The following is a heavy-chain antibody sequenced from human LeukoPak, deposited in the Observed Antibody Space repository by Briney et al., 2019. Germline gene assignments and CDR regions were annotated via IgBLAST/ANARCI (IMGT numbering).Heavy chain of an antibody. CDR2: LSGSGGST. V-gene: IGHV3-23*01. Sequence: PGGSLRLSCAASGFTFSRYAINWVRQAPGKGLEWVSALSGSGGSTYYADSVKGRFTISRDNSKNTLYLQMNSLRAEDTAVYYCAKAEARGYSYGSDYWGQGTLVTVSS. J-gene: IGHJ4*02. D-gene: IGHD5-18*01. CDR1: GFTFSRYA. CDR3: AKAEARGYSYGSDY.